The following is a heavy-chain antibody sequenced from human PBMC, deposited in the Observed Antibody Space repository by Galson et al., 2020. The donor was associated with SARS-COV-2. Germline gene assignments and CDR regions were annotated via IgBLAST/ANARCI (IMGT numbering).Heavy chain of an antibody. CDR3: AKDMGWLQLVGSSYQYYHTLDV. V-gene: IGHV3-30*18. D-gene: IGHD5-12*01. CDR1: GFTFNKYG. Sequence: GGSLRLSCVGSGFTFNKYGMSWVRQAPGKGLEWVGITSYDGKNQYYGDSVKGRFTISRDNSKNTLYLQMNSLRAEDTAVYYCAKDMGWLQLVGSSYQYYHTLDVWGQGTTVTVSS. J-gene: IGHJ6*02. CDR2: TSYDGKNQ.